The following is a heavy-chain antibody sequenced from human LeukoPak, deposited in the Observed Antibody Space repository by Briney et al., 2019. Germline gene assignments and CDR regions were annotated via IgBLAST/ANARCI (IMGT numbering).Heavy chain of an antibody. J-gene: IGHJ4*02. CDR1: GYSFTSYW. V-gene: IGHV5-51*01. Sequence: GESLKISCKGSGYSFTSYWMGWGRRMPGKGREGMGIIYPGDSDTRYSPSFQGQVTISADKSISTAYLQWSSLKASDTAMYYCARPGEVSSSWYPAPHFDYWGQGTLVTVSS. CDR2: IYPGDSDT. D-gene: IGHD6-13*01. CDR3: ARPGEVSSSWYPAPHFDY.